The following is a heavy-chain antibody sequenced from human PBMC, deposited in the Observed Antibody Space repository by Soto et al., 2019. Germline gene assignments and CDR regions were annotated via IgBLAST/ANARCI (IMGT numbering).Heavy chain of an antibody. Sequence: LRLSCAASGFTFSSYAMSWVRQSPGKGLEWVSAISGSGGSTYYADSVKGRFTISRDNSKNTLYLQMNSLRAEDTAVYYCAKGQRFLEWLCAFDIWGQGTMVTVSS. CDR2: ISGSGGST. J-gene: IGHJ3*02. CDR1: GFTFSSYA. D-gene: IGHD3-3*01. V-gene: IGHV3-23*01. CDR3: AKGQRFLEWLCAFDI.